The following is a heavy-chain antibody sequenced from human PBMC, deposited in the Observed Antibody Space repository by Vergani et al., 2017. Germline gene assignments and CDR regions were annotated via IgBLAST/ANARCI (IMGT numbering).Heavy chain of an antibody. J-gene: IGHJ5*02. CDR1: GVSVTDYN. V-gene: IGHV4-59*02. D-gene: IGHD6-13*01. CDR3: AGDTHSWQRADR. CDR2: LSTTGGA. Sequence: QVRLQESGPGLVKPSETLSLTCHVFGVSVTDYNCNWIRQAPGKGLEWIGSLSTTGGATHASHNPSLKSRVSIPVDTSKSQFSLRLTSVTAADSAIYYCAGDTHSWQRADRWGQGLLVSVSS.